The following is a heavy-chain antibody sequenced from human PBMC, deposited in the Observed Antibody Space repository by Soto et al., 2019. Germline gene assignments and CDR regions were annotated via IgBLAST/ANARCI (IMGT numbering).Heavy chain of an antibody. V-gene: IGHV3-23*01. D-gene: IGHD3-16*02. CDR2: ISGGGDAT. J-gene: IGHJ3*01. CDR3: ARDLSPSREFFYDAFDV. Sequence: EVQLLESGGDSVQPGGSVRLSCAGSGFTFINYAMNWVRQAPGKGLEWVSTISGGGDATFFADSVRGRFTLTRDNAKNSLYLQLNSLRPEDTAMYYCARDLSPSREFFYDAFDVWGQGTLVTVSS. CDR1: GFTFINYA.